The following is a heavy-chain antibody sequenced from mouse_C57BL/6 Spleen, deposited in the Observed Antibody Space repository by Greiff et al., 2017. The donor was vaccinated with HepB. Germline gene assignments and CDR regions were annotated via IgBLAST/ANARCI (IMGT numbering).Heavy chain of an antibody. D-gene: IGHD2-3*01. CDR2: INPNYGTT. CDR1: GYSFTDYN. V-gene: IGHV1-39*01. J-gene: IGHJ1*03. CDR3: ARFEGYYEDWYFDV. Sequence: EVQVVESGPELVKPGASVKISCKASGYSFTDYNMNWVKQSNGKSLEWIGVINPNYGTTSYNQKFKGKATLTVDQSSSTAYMQLNSLTSEDSAVYYCARFEGYYEDWYFDVWGTGTTVTVSS.